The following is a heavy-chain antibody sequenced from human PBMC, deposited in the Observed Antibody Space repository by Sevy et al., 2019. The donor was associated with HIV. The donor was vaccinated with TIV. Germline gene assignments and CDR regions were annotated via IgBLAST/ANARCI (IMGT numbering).Heavy chain of an antibody. V-gene: IGHV3-30*04. CDR1: GFTFSSYA. D-gene: IGHD6-19*01. J-gene: IGHJ4*02. CDR3: AREGYSSGWYGGFDY. CDR2: ISYDGSNK. Sequence: GESLKISCAASGFTFSSYAMHWVRQAPGKGLEWVAVISYDGSNKYYADSVKGRFTISRDNSKNTLYLQMNSLRAEDTAVYYCAREGYSSGWYGGFDYWGQGTLVTVSS.